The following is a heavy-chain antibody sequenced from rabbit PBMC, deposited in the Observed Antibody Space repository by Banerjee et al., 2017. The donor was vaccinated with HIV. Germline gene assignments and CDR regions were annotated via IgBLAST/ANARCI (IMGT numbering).Heavy chain of an antibody. J-gene: IGHJ4*01. D-gene: IGHD1-1*01. CDR1: GFDFSSNA. CDR2: IYNGDGST. V-gene: IGHV1S47*01. CDR3: ARAYSDNGLSL. Sequence: QQQLEESGGGLVKPEGSLTLTCKASGFDFSSNAMCWFRQAPGKGPEWIACIYNGDGSTYYASWAKGRFTISKTSSTTVDLKMTSPTAADTATYFCARAYSDNGLSLWGPGTLVTVS.